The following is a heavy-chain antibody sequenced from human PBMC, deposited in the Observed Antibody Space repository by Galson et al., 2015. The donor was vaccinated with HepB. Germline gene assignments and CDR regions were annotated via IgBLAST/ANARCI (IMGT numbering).Heavy chain of an antibody. CDR1: GYTFTGYY. D-gene: IGHD5-24*01. Sequence: SVKVSCKASGYTFTGYYMHWVRQAPGQGLEWMGWINPNSGGTNYAQKVQGRVTMTRDTSISTAYMELSRLRSDDTAVYYCARDQGEMATIHDAFDIWGQGTMVTVSS. CDR3: ARDQGEMATIHDAFDI. CDR2: INPNSGGT. V-gene: IGHV1-2*02. J-gene: IGHJ3*02.